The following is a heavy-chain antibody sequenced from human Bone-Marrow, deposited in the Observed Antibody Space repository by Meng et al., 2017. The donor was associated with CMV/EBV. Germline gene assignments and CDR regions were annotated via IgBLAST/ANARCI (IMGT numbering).Heavy chain of an antibody. CDR1: GYTLTSYY. D-gene: IGHD6-19*01. CDR3: ARTTLVSSGWYG. V-gene: IGHV1-2*02. J-gene: IGHJ4*02. CDR2: INPNSGGT. Sequence: SCKASGYTLTSYYMHWVRQAPGQGLEWMGWINPNSGGTSYAQKFQGRVTMTRDTSISTAYMELSRLRSDDTAVYYCARTTLVSSGWYGWGQGTLVTVSS.